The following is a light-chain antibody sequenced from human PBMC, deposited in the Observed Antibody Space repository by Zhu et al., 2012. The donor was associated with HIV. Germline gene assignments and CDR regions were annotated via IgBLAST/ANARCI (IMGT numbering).Light chain of an antibody. Sequence: ESVLTQSPGTLSLSPGERATLFCRASENVRGNYLAWYQQKSGQAPRLLISAASTRAPGIPDRFSGSGSGTDFSLSISRLEPDDFAVYYCQQYGYSRFIFGPGTQSGY. V-gene: IGKV3-20*01. J-gene: IGKJ3*01. CDR2: AAS. CDR3: QQYGYSRFI. CDR1: ENVRGNY.